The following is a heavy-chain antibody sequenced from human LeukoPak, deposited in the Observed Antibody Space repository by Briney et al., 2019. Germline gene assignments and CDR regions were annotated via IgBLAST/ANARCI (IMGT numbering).Heavy chain of an antibody. V-gene: IGHV1-69*04. CDR3: ATIYYYDSSGYHYYFDY. CDR1: GGTFSSYA. CDR2: IIPILGIA. Sequence: SVKVSCKASGGTFSSYAISWVRQAPGQGLEWMGRIIPILGIANYAQKFQGRVTITADKSTSTAYMELSSLRSEDTAVYYCATIYYYDSSGYHYYFDYWGQGTLVTVSS. D-gene: IGHD3-22*01. J-gene: IGHJ4*02.